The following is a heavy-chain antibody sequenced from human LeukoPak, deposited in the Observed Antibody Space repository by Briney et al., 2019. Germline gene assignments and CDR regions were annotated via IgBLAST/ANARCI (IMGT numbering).Heavy chain of an antibody. CDR1: GYTFTSYG. CDR2: INAYNTNT. Sequence: ASVKVSCKASGYTFTSYGISWVRQAPGQGLEWMGWINAYNTNTNYAQNLQDRVTMTTDTSTSTAYMELRSLRSDDTAVYYCARIGSVWDPADYWGQGTLVTVSS. D-gene: IGHD2-8*01. V-gene: IGHV1-18*01. J-gene: IGHJ4*02. CDR3: ARIGSVWDPADY.